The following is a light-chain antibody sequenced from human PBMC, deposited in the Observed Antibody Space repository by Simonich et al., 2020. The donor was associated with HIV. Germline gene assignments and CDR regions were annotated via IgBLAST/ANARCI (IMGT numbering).Light chain of an antibody. J-gene: IGLJ2*01. CDR1: SSDVGGYNY. Sequence: QSALTQPASVSGSPGQSITISCTGTSSDVGGYNYVSWYQQNPGKAPKLMIYDVNRRPAGVSNRFSGSKSGNTASLTISGLQAEDEADYYCNSYTSSTTFVVFGGGTKLTVL. V-gene: IGLV2-14*03. CDR3: NSYTSSTTFVV. CDR2: DVN.